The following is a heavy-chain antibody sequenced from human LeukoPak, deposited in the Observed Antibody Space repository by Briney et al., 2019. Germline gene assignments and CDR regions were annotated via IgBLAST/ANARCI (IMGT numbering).Heavy chain of an antibody. D-gene: IGHD3-10*01. CDR2: INHSGST. J-gene: IGHJ6*02. CDR3: ASWGVIPYGMDV. CDR1: GGSFSGYY. V-gene: IGHV4-34*01. Sequence: SETLSLTCAVYGGSFSGYYWSWTRQPPGKGLEWTGEINHSGSTNYNPSLKSRVTISVDTSKNQFSLKLSSVTAADTAVYYCASWGVIPYGMDVWGQGTTVTVSS.